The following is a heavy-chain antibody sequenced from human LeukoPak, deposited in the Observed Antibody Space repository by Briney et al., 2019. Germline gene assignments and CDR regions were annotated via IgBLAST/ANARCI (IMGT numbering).Heavy chain of an antibody. Sequence: GGSRRLSCAASGFIFSRYAMSWVRQAPGKGLEWVSAISGSGGSTYYADSVKGRFTISRDSSKNTLYLQMNSLRAEDTAVYYCAKHPSLYYFGSGDYFDYWGQGTLVTVSS. CDR3: AKHPSLYYFGSGDYFDY. J-gene: IGHJ4*02. D-gene: IGHD3-10*01. V-gene: IGHV3-23*01. CDR2: ISGSGGST. CDR1: GFIFSRYA.